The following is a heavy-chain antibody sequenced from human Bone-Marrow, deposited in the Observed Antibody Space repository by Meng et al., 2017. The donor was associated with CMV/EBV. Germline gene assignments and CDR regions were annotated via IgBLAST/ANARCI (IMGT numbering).Heavy chain of an antibody. J-gene: IGHJ6*02. CDR1: GFTFSSYW. V-gene: IGHV3-7*01. CDR3: ARDSSTWRNYYYYGMDV. D-gene: IGHD2-15*01. Sequence: GESLKISCAASGFTFSSYWMSWVRQAPGRGLEWVANIKQDGSEKHYVDSLKGRFTISRDNAMNSLYLQMNSLRAEDTATYYCARDSSTWRNYYYYGMDVCGQGTTVTVSS. CDR2: IKQDGSEK.